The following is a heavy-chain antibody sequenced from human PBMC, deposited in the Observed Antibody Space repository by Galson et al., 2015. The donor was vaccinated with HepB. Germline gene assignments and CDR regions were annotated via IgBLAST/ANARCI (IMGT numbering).Heavy chain of an antibody. Sequence: SLRLSCAASGFTFSSYGMHWVRQAPGKGLEWVAVIWYDRSNKYYADSVKGRFTISRDNSKNTLYLQMNSLRAEDTAVYYCARILDSSGWYAFDYWGQGTLVTVSS. CDR2: IWYDRSNK. CDR3: ARILDSSGWYAFDY. V-gene: IGHV3-33*08. CDR1: GFTFSSYG. J-gene: IGHJ4*02. D-gene: IGHD6-19*01.